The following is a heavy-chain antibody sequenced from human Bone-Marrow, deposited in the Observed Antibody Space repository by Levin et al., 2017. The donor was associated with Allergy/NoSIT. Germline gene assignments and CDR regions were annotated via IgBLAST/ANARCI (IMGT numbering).Heavy chain of an antibody. J-gene: IGHJ6*02. CDR2: IIPIFGTA. Sequence: SVKVSCKASGGTFSSYAISWVRQAPGQGLEWMGGIIPIFGTANYAQKFQGRVTITADESTSTAYMELSSLRSEDTAVYYCARDLLLRLGELSLYYYYYGMDGWGQGTTVTVSS. D-gene: IGHD3-16*02. CDR1: GGTFSSYA. V-gene: IGHV1-69*13. CDR3: ARDLLLRLGELSLYYYYYGMDG.